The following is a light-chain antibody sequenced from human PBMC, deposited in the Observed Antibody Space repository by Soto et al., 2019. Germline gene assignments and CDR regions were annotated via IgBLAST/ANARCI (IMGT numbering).Light chain of an antibody. CDR2: GAS. CDR1: QSVDSNS. J-gene: IGKJ4*01. V-gene: IGKV3-20*01. CDR3: QQYATSPT. Sequence: EIVLTQSPGTLSLSPGERATLSCRASQSVDSNSLAWYQHKPGQAPRLLIYGASSRAPGISDRYSGRGSGTDFTLTINILEPEDFAVYYCQQYATSPTFGGGTRLEIK.